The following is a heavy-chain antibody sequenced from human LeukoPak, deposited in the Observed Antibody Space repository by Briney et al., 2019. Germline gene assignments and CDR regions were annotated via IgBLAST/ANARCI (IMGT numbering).Heavy chain of an antibody. CDR2: INHSGST. V-gene: IGHV4-34*01. CDR3: ARGGRWLQF. CDR1: GGSFSDYY. Sequence: ASETLSLTCAVYGGSFSDYYWSWIRQPPGKGLEWIGEINHSGSTNYNPSLKSRVTISVDTSKYQFSLKLSSVTAADTAVYYCARGGRWLQFWGQGTLVTVSS. D-gene: IGHD5-24*01. J-gene: IGHJ4*02.